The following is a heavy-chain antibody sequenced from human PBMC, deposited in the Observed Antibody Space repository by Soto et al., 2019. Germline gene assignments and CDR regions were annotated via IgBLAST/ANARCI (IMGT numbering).Heavy chain of an antibody. CDR2: IYYSGST. CDR3: ARSGYSSGWYPLNFDY. D-gene: IGHD6-19*01. J-gene: IGHJ4*02. Sequence: QLQLQESGPGLVKPSETLSLTCTVSGGSISSSSYYWGWIRQPPGKGLEWIGSIYYSGSTYYNPSLKSRVTISVDTSKNQFSLRLSSVTAADTAVYYCARSGYSSGWYPLNFDYWGQGTLVTVSS. CDR1: GGSISSSSYY. V-gene: IGHV4-39*01.